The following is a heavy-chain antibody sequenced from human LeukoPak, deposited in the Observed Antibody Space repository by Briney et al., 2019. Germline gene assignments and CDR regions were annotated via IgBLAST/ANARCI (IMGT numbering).Heavy chain of an antibody. CDR1: GGSISDASSITGSSAF. J-gene: IGHJ4*02. V-gene: IGHV4-31*03. D-gene: IGHD3-10*01. CDR2: IYYSGST. CDR3: ASSGYGSGIDY. Sequence: SSETLSLTCSVSGGSISDASSITGSSAFWGWIRQAPGKGLEWIGYIYYSGSTYYNPSLKSRVTISVDTSKNQFSLKLSSVTAADTAVYYCASSGYGSGIDYWGQGTLVTVSS.